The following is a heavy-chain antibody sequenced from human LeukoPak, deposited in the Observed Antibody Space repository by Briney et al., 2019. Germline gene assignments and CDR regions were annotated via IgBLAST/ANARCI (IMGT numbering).Heavy chain of an antibody. Sequence: SETLSLTCTVSRGSISPNYWTWIRQPPGNGLEWIGYIYYIGSTNYNPSLKSRVTISLDTSRNQFSLRLSSVTAADTAVYYCARLLDYDSSGYPDTFDIWGKGTMVTVSS. V-gene: IGHV4-59*01. J-gene: IGHJ3*02. CDR3: ARLLDYDSSGYPDTFDI. CDR2: IYYIGST. CDR1: RGSISPNY. D-gene: IGHD3-22*01.